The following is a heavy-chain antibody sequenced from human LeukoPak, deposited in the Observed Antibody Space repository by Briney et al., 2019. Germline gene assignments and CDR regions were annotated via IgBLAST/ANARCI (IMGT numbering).Heavy chain of an antibody. V-gene: IGHV1-2*02. D-gene: IGHD1-26*01. CDR2: INPNSGGT. CDR3: ARDGDSGSYYGGVSVDY. J-gene: IGHJ4*02. CDR1: GYTFTGYY. Sequence: ASVKVSCKASGYTFTGYYMYWVRQAPGQGLEWMGWINPNSGGTNYAQKFQGRVTMTRDTSISTAYMELSRLRSDDTAVYYCARDGDSGSYYGGVSVDYWGQGTLVTVSS.